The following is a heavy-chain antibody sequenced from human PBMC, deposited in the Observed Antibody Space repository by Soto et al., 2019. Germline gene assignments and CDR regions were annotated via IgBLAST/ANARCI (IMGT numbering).Heavy chain of an antibody. CDR3: ARRGSGSYYDY. Sequence: ESGGGLVQPGGSLRLSCAASGFTFSSYAMRWVRQAPVKGLEWVSANSGSGGSTYYADSVKGRFTTSRDNSKNTLYLQMNSLRAEDTAVYYCARRGSGSYYDYWGQGTLVTVSS. CDR2: NSGSGGST. CDR1: GFTFSSYA. J-gene: IGHJ4*02. V-gene: IGHV3-23*01. D-gene: IGHD1-26*01.